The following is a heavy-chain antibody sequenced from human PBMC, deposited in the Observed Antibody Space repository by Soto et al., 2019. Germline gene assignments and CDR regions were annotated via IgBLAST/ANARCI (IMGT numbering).Heavy chain of an antibody. D-gene: IGHD2-15*01. CDR3: ARARGGNVFLPDAFDI. Sequence: GGSLRLSCAASGFTFSSYWMSWVRQAPGKGLEWVANIKQDGSEKYYVDSVKGRFTISRDNAKNSLYLQMNSLRAEDTAVYYCARARGGNVFLPDAFDIWSQGTMVTVSS. CDR2: IKQDGSEK. CDR1: GFTFSSYW. J-gene: IGHJ3*02. V-gene: IGHV3-7*01.